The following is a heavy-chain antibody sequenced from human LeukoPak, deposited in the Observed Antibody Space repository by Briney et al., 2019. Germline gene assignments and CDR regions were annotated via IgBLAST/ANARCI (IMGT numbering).Heavy chain of an antibody. CDR3: AREEDIVVVPAALYYYYMDV. D-gene: IGHD2-2*01. CDR1: GGSISSGRYY. V-gene: IGHV4-61*02. CDR2: IYTSGST. Sequence: PSQTLSLTCTVSGGSISSGRYYWSWIRQPAGKGLEWIGRIYTSGSTNYNPSLKSRVTISVDTSKKQFSLKLSSVTAADTAVYYCAREEDIVVVPAALYYYYMDVWGKGTTVTVSS. J-gene: IGHJ6*03.